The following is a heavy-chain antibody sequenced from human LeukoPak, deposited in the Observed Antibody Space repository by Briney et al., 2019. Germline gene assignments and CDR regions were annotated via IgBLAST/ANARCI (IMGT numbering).Heavy chain of an antibody. V-gene: IGHV1-2*02. D-gene: IGHD1-7*01. CDR3: ARRITGTWGYYYYYMDV. CDR1: AYIFTDFY. Sequence: ASVKVSCEASAYIFTDFYIHWVRQVPGLGLQWMGWINPNSGGTNYAQKFQGRVTMTRDTSISTAYMELSRLRSDDTAVYYCARRITGTWGYYYYYMDVWGKGTTVTVSS. J-gene: IGHJ6*03. CDR2: INPNSGGT.